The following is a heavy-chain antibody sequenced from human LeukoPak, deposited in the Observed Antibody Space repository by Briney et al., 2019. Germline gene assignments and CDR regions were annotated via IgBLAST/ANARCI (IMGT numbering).Heavy chain of an antibody. Sequence: SETLSLTCTVSGGSISSSSYYWGWIRQPPGKGLEWIGSIYYNGDTHYNPSLNSRLSMSVDTPNKQFSLNLRSVTAADTAVYYCVRGPYGSSISNWFDPWGQGLLVTVSS. CDR2: IYYNGDT. V-gene: IGHV4-39*07. D-gene: IGHD3-10*01. CDR1: GGSISSSSYY. CDR3: VRGPYGSSISNWFDP. J-gene: IGHJ5*02.